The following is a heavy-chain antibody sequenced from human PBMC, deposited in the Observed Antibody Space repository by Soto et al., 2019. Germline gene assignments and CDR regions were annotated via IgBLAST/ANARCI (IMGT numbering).Heavy chain of an antibody. CDR2: ISYDGSNK. V-gene: IGHV3-30-3*01. J-gene: IGHJ4*02. Sequence: GGSLRLSCAASGFTFSSYAMHWVRQAPGKGLEWVAVISYDGSNKYYADSVKGRFTISRDNSKNTLYPQMNSLRAEDTAVYYCARDRGPLDSSGYYVGPYYWGQGTLVTVSS. CDR1: GFTFSSYA. CDR3: ARDRGPLDSSGYYVGPYY. D-gene: IGHD3-22*01.